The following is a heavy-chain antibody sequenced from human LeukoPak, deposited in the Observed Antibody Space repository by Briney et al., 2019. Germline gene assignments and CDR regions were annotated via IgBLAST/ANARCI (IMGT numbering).Heavy chain of an antibody. CDR2: IIPILGIA. CDR1: GGTFSSYA. Sequence: GSSVKVSCKASGGTFSSYAISWVRQAPGQGLEWMGRIIPILGIANYAQKFQGRVTITADKSTSTAYMELSSLRSEDTAVYYCARDLAVGHGSGSYVFDIWGQGTMVTVSS. V-gene: IGHV1-69*04. J-gene: IGHJ3*02. CDR3: ARDLAVGHGSGSYVFDI. D-gene: IGHD3-10*01.